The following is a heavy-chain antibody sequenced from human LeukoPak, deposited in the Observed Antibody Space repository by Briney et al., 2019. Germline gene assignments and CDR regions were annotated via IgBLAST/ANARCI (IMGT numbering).Heavy chain of an antibody. CDR2: IIPIFGTA. V-gene: IGHV1-69*05. CDR1: GGTFSSYA. J-gene: IGHJ3*02. D-gene: IGHD3-3*01. Sequence: SVKVSCKASGGTFSSYATSWVRQAPGQGLEWMGGIIPIFGTANYAQKFQGRVTITTDESTSTAYVELSSLRSEDTAVYYCAREQRSGYFTPSAFDIWGQGTMVTVSS. CDR3: AREQRSGYFTPSAFDI.